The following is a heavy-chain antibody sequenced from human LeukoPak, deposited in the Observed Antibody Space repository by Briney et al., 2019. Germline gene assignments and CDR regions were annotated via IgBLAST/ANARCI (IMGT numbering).Heavy chain of an antibody. CDR1: GYTFTSYV. V-gene: IGHV1-3*01. Sequence: ASVKVSCKASGYTFTSYVMHWVRQAPGQRLEWMGWINAGNGNTKYSQKFQGRVTITRDTSASTAYMELSSLRSEDTAVYYCARARGSSGWYLNWFDPWGQGTLVTVSS. J-gene: IGHJ5*02. CDR2: INAGNGNT. D-gene: IGHD6-19*01. CDR3: ARARGSSGWYLNWFDP.